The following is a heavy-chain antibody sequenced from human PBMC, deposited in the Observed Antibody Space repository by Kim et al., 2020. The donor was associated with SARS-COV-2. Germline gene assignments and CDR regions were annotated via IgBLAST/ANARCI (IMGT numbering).Heavy chain of an antibody. CDR3: ARDVFRLTVLYNAFVI. V-gene: IGHV3-48*02. J-gene: IGHJ3*02. CDR2: ISSSSSTI. CDR1: GFTFSSYS. D-gene: IGHD4-17*01. Sequence: GGSLRLSCAASGFTFSSYSMNWVRQAPGKGLEWVSFISSSSSTIYYADSVKGRFTISRDNAKNPLYLQMNSLREEDTAVYYCARDVFRLTVLYNAFVIWGQRAMVTDS.